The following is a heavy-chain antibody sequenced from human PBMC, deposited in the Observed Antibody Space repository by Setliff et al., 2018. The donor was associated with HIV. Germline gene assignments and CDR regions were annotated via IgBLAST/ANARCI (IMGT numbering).Heavy chain of an antibody. CDR1: GGSFSGFY. CDR3: ARGQSYSRHFDS. CDR2: INHGGGT. Sequence: PSETLSLTCAVYGGSFSGFYWSWIRQIPGKGLEWIGEINHGGGTSYNPSLQSRVAISVDTSKNQFSLRLSSLTAADTGTYFCARGQSYSRHFDSWGQGTLVTV. J-gene: IGHJ4*02. V-gene: IGHV4-34*01. D-gene: IGHD2-15*01.